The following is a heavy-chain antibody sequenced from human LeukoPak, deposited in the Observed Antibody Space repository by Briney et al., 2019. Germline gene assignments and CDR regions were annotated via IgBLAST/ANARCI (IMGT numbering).Heavy chain of an antibody. D-gene: IGHD3-16*01. J-gene: IGHJ4*02. CDR2: MYYSGSA. Sequence: PSATLSLTCTVSGGSISTSGYYWGWIRQPPGKGLEWIGSMYYSGSAYYNPSLRSRVTISVDTSKNQLSLKLSSVTAADTAVYYCARGITIRGRDYFDYWGQGTLVTVSS. CDR3: ARGITIRGRDYFDY. CDR1: GGSISTSGYY. V-gene: IGHV4-39*07.